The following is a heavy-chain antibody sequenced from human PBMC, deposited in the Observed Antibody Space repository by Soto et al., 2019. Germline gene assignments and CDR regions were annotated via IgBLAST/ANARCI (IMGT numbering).Heavy chain of an antibody. CDR2: ISGSSVST. D-gene: IGHD3-22*01. CDR1: RYTLSSYA. Sequence: PGGSLRLSCAASRYTLSSYAMTWVRQAPRKRQECVSAISGSSVSTYYADSVKGCFTISRDNSKNTLYLQMNSMRSEDTAVYYCADNRGYNYYYGMDVWGQGTTVIVSS. V-gene: IGHV3-23*01. CDR3: ADNRGYNYYYGMDV. J-gene: IGHJ6*02.